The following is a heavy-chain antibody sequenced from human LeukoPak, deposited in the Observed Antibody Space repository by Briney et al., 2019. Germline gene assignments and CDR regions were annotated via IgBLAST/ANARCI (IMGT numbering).Heavy chain of an antibody. CDR3: LGSGDLG. Sequence: PGGSLRLSCAASTFTFSSHWMHWVRQAPGRGLEWVAGLNPVGSDKYYVDSVKGQFTISSDNAKNSLYLQMNSLRAEDTAVYYGLGSGDLGWGQGTLGTVSS. V-gene: IGHV3-7*01. CDR1: TFTFSSHW. J-gene: IGHJ4*02. D-gene: IGHD6-25*01. CDR2: LNPVGSDK.